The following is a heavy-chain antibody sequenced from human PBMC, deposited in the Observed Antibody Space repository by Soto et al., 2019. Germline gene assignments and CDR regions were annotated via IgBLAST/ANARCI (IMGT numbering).Heavy chain of an antibody. CDR1: GGSISSYY. V-gene: IGHV4-59*08. CDR2: IYYSGST. CDR3: ARRSGVYFDY. D-gene: IGHD2-8*01. Sequence: QVQLQESGPGLVKPSETLSLTCTVSGGSISSYYWSWIRQPPGKGLEWIGYIYYSGSTNYNPSLRRRVTLSVATSKNQFSLNLSSVTAADTAVYCCARRSGVYFDYWGQGTLVTVSS. J-gene: IGHJ4*02.